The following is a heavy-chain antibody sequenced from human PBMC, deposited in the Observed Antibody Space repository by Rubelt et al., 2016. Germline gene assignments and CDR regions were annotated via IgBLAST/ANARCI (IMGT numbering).Heavy chain of an antibody. CDR1: GDTFNTNV. CDR2: INPNSGGT. CDR3: ARINSGYRAFDY. J-gene: IGHJ4*02. Sequence: QVQLVQSGAEVKQSGSSVKVSCKTSGDTFNTNVLIWVRQAPGQGLEWMGWINPNSGGTNYAQKFQGRVTMTRETSISTADMELSRLRSDDTAVYYCARINSGYRAFDYWGQGTLVTVSS. V-gene: IGHV1-2*02. D-gene: IGHD3-22*01.